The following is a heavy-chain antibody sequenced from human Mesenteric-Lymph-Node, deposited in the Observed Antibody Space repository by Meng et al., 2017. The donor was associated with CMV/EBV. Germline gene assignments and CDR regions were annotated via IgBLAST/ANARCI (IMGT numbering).Heavy chain of an antibody. CDR2: IYPGDSDT. V-gene: IGHV5-51*01. D-gene: IGHD1-14*01. J-gene: IGHJ3*02. CDR1: GYSFTTYW. Sequence: KVSCKGSGYSFTTYWVGWVRQMPGKGLESMGIIYPGDSDTRYNPSFEGQVTISVDKSISTAYLQWSSLKASDTAMYYCARDRPDRDAFDIWGQGTMVTVSS. CDR3: ARDRPDRDAFDI.